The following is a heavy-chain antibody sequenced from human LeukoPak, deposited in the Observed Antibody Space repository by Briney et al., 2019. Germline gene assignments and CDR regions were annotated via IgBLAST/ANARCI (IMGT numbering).Heavy chain of an antibody. V-gene: IGHV3-48*01. J-gene: IGHJ4*02. D-gene: IGHD3-22*01. CDR1: GFTFSIYS. CDR3: ARGYFDSSSSPTGDY. Sequence: PGGSLRLSCAASGFTFSIYSMNWVRQAPGKGLEWVSYISSSSTGIYYTDSVKGRFTISRDNAKNALYLQMNSLRTEETAVYYCARGYFDSSSSPTGDYWGQGTLVTVSS. CDR2: ISSSSTGI.